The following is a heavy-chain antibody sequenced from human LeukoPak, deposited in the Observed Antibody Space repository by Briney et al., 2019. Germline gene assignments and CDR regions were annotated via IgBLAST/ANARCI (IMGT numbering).Heavy chain of an antibody. CDR3: ARGGY. V-gene: IGHV3-64*01. J-gene: IGHJ4*02. Sequence: GGSLRLSCAASGFTFSSYAMHRVRQAPGKGLEYVSAISSDGGSTYYANSVKGRFTISRDNSKNTLYLQMGSLRAEDMAVYYCARGGYWGQGTLVTVSS. CDR1: GFTFSSYA. CDR2: ISSDGGST.